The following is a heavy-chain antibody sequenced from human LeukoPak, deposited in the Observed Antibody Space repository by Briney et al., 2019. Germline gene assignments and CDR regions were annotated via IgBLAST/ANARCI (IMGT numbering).Heavy chain of an antibody. D-gene: IGHD1-26*01. CDR2: ISYDGSNK. V-gene: IGHV3-30-3*01. CDR3: ARAKIGMRDLLFS. Sequence: PGRSLRLSCAASGFTFSSYAMHWVRQAPGKELEWVAVISYDGSNKYYADSVKGRFTISRDNSKNTLYLQMNSLRAEDTAVYYCARAKIGMRDLLFSWGQGTLVTVSS. CDR1: GFTFSSYA. J-gene: IGHJ5*02.